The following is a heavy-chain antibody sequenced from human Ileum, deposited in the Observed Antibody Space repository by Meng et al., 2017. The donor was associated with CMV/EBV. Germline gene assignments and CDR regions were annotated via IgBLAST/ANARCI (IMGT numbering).Heavy chain of an antibody. J-gene: IGHJ5*02. D-gene: IGHD6-6*01. CDR3: ARAQTNWIPLSIAARGEFDP. Sequence: QVQLQQWGAGLLKPSETLSLTCVVHGGSFGDYYWSWIRQPPGKGLEWIGEINHSGSTNYNPSLKSRLIISVDTSKNQFSLRLSSVTAADTAVYYCARAQTNWIPLSIAARGEFDPWGQGILVTVSS. CDR1: GGSFGDYY. CDR2: INHSGST. V-gene: IGHV4-34*01.